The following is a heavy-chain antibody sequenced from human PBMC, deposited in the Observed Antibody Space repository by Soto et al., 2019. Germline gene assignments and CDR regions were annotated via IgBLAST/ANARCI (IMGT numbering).Heavy chain of an antibody. D-gene: IGHD3-22*01. Sequence: PVGSLRLSCAACGFTFSSYWMSWVRQAPGKGVEWVANIKQDGSEKYDVDSVKGRFTISRDNAKNSLYLQMNSLRAEDTAVYECPRDRTHDRSGDYYNVAFYFDYWGQGTLVTVSS. CDR3: PRDRTHDRSGDYYNVAFYFDY. V-gene: IGHV3-7*01. CDR1: GFTFSSYW. J-gene: IGHJ4*02. CDR2: IKQDGSEK.